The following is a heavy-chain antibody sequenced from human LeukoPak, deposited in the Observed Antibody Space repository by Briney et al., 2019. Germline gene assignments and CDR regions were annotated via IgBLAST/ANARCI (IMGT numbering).Heavy chain of an antibody. D-gene: IGHD3-22*01. Sequence: PSETLSLTCTVSGDSISSYYWSWIRQPPGKGLEWIGYIYYSGSTNYNPSLKSRVTISVDTSKNQFSLQLSSVTAADTAVYYCARQPTPYDSSGPGGSWGQGTLVTIS. V-gene: IGHV4-59*08. J-gene: IGHJ5*02. CDR3: ARQPTPYDSSGPGGS. CDR2: IYYSGST. CDR1: GDSISSYY.